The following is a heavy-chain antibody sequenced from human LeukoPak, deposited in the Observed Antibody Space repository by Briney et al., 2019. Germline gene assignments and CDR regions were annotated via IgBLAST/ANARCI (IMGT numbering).Heavy chain of an antibody. J-gene: IGHJ3*01. V-gene: IGHV1-24*01. D-gene: IGHD1-26*01. Sequence: ASMKVSCKVSKYTLTELSMHWVRQAPGKGLEWMGGFDPEHGKTVYAQTFQGRVTMTEDTSTGTAYMELRSLRSEDTAVYYCATEDFDGIVGPIDSFDVWGQGTMVTVS. CDR2: FDPEHGKT. CDR3: ATEDFDGIVGPIDSFDV. CDR1: KYTLTELS.